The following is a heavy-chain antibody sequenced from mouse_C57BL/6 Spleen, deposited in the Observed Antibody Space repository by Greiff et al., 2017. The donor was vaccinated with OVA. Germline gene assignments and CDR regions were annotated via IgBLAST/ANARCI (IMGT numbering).Heavy chain of an antibody. CDR3: GQTAQATGYAMDY. CDR1: GYSFTGYY. V-gene: IGHV1-31*01. Sequence: EVRRQQAGAELVKPGASVKISCKASGYSFTGYYMHWVKQSHGNILDWIGYIYPYNGVSSYNQKFKGKATLTVDKSSSTAYMELRSLTSEDSAVYYCGQTAQATGYAMDYWGQGTSVTVSS. D-gene: IGHD3-2*02. J-gene: IGHJ4*01. CDR2: IYPYNGVS.